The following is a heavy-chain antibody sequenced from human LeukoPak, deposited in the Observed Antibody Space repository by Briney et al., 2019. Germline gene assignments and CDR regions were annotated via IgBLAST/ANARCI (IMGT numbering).Heavy chain of an antibody. D-gene: IGHD2/OR15-2a*01. J-gene: IGHJ4*02. CDR2: IYYSGST. Sequence: SETLSLTCTVSFGSINSYYWSRIRQPPGKGLEWIGYIYYSGSTNYNPSLKSRVTISVDTSKNQFSLKLSSVTAADTAIYYCARGTRINYFDDWGQGTLVTVSS. CDR3: ARGTRINYFDD. V-gene: IGHV4-59*08. CDR1: FGSINSYY.